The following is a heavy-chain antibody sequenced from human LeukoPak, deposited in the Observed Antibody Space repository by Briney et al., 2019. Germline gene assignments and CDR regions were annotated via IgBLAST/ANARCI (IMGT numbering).Heavy chain of an antibody. CDR1: GGTFRGYY. V-gene: IGHV4-34*01. Sequence: RTSETLSLTCAVYGGTFRGYYWSWIRQPPGKSLEWVGESNDSGGTNYNPSLKSRVTISADKSKNQVSLKLSSVTAADTAVYYCARSRNPYGDPAPWFDPWGQGTLVTVSS. CDR3: ARSRNPYGDPAPWFDP. J-gene: IGHJ5*02. D-gene: IGHD4-17*01. CDR2: SNDSGGT.